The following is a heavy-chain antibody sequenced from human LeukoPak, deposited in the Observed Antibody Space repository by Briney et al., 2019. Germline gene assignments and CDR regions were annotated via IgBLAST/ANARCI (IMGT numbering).Heavy chain of an antibody. CDR3: ARDRGGGIGGY. CDR1: GFTFSSYS. CDR2: ISGSSSYI. V-gene: IGHV3-21*01. Sequence: PGGSLRLSCAASGFTFSSYSMNWVRQAPGKGLEWVSSISGSSSYIYYADSVKGRFTISRDNAKNSLYLQMNSLRAEDTAVYYCARDRGGGIGGYWGQGTLVTVSS. J-gene: IGHJ4*02. D-gene: IGHD2-15*01.